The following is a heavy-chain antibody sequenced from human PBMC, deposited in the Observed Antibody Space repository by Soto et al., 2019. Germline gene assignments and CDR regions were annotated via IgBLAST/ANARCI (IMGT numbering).Heavy chain of an antibody. J-gene: IGHJ4*02. D-gene: IGHD6-6*01. CDR3: AKDRTVAARNFDY. Sequence: GGSLRLSCAASGFAFSNYAMHWVRQAPGKGLEWVSSISTSIDATYYADSVKGRFTISRDDSKNPLYLQMNSLSADDSAVYYCAKDRTVAARNFDYWGQGTQVTVSS. CDR1: GFAFSNYA. V-gene: IGHV3-23*01. CDR2: ISTSIDAT.